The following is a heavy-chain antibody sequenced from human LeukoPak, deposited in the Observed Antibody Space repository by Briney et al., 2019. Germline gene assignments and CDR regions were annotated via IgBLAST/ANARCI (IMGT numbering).Heavy chain of an antibody. D-gene: IGHD3-16*01. V-gene: IGHV3-48*03. Sequence: GGSLRLSCAASGFTVSSYEFYWFRQAPGKGLEWVSYISSDGTTIKYADSVKGRFTISRDGAKRSLYLQMNGLRADDMAIYYCGAARQYVGAFDIWGQGTVVTVSS. J-gene: IGHJ3*02. CDR1: GFTVSSYE. CDR2: ISSDGTTI. CDR3: GAARQYVGAFDI.